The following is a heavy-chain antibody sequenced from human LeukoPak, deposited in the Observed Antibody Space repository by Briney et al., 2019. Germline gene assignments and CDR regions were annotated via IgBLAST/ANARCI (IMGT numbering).Heavy chain of an antibody. V-gene: IGHV3-30-3*01. CDR1: GFTFSSYA. Sequence: PGRSLRLSCAASGFTFSSYAMHWVRQAPGKGLEWVAVISYDGSNKYYADSVKGRFTISRDNSKNTLYLQMNSLRAEDTAVYYCARVGYCGGDCYPPYYYYGMDVWGQGTTVTVSS. D-gene: IGHD2-21*02. CDR3: ARVGYCGGDCYPPYYYYGMDV. J-gene: IGHJ6*02. CDR2: ISYDGSNK.